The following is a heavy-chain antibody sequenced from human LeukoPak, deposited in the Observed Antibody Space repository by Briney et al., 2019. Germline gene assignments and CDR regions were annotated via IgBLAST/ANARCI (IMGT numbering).Heavy chain of an antibody. J-gene: IGHJ3*02. CDR1: GGSVSSSSFY. V-gene: IGHV4-39*01. CDR3: ARQRFLEWLFYTDDAFDI. D-gene: IGHD3-3*01. CDR2: IYYSGST. Sequence: PSETLSLTCTVSGGSVSSSSFYWGWFRQPPGKGLEWIGSIYYSGSTYYNPSLKSRVTISVDTSKNQFSLKLSSVTAADTAVYYCARQRFLEWLFYTDDAFDIWGQGTMVTVSS.